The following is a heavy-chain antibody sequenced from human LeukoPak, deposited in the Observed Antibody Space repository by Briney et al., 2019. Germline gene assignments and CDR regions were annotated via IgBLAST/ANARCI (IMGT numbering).Heavy chain of an antibody. D-gene: IGHD3-10*01. CDR3: ARSPGITMVRGAPDY. CDR1: GGTFSSYG. CDR2: IIPIFGSA. Sequence: ASVKVSCKASGGTFSSYGINWVRQAPGQGLEWMGGIIPIFGSANYAQKFQGRVTITADESTSTAYMELSSLRSDDTAVYYCARSPGITMVRGAPDYWGQGTLVTVSS. V-gene: IGHV1-69*13. J-gene: IGHJ4*02.